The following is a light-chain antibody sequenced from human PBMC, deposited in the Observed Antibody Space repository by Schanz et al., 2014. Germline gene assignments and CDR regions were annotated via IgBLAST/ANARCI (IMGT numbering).Light chain of an antibody. Sequence: QSALIQPPSASGSPGQSVAISCTGTTSDVGGYNYVSWYQQHPGKAPKLMIYDVNNRPSGVSNRFSGSKSGNTASLTISGLQAEDEADYYCCSYAGLSSWVFGGGTKLTVL. CDR1: TSDVGGYNY. CDR3: CSYAGLSSWV. J-gene: IGLJ3*02. CDR2: DVN. V-gene: IGLV2-8*01.